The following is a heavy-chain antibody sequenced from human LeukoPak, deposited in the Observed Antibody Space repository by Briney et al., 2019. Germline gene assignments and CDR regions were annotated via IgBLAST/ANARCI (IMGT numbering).Heavy chain of an antibody. CDR3: ARAEVRYYFDY. Sequence: PSETLSLTCAVYGGSFSGYYWSWIRQPPGKGLEWIGEINHSGSTNYNPSLKSRVTISVDTSKNQFSLKLSSVTAADTAVYYCARAEVRYYFDYWGQGTLVTVSS. D-gene: IGHD3-22*01. J-gene: IGHJ4*02. CDR1: GGSFSGYY. V-gene: IGHV4-34*01. CDR2: INHSGST.